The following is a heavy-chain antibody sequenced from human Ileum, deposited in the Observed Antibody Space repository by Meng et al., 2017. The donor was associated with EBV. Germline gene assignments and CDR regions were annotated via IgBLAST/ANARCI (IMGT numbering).Heavy chain of an antibody. CDR1: GGSSSSSNW. Sequence: QVQLPESGPGRGKPSGTLSPTCAVSGGSSSSSNWWSWVRQPPGKGLEWIGEIYHSGSTNYNPSLKSRVTMSVDKSKNQFSLNLSSVTAADTAVYYCARVGQWLPIDYWGQGTLVTVSS. J-gene: IGHJ4*02. V-gene: IGHV4-4*02. CDR3: ARVGQWLPIDY. CDR2: IYHSGST. D-gene: IGHD6-19*01.